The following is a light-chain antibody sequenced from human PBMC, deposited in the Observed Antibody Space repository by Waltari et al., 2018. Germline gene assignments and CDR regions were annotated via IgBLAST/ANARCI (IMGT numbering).Light chain of an antibody. V-gene: IGLV2-11*01. CDR2: DVS. J-gene: IGLJ3*02. CDR3: CSYVGSHTNWV. Sequence: QSALTQPRSVSGSPGQSVTISCTGISSDVGDYNFVSWYQQHPGKAPKLMVHDVSKRPSGVPARFSGSKSGNTASLTISGLQAEDEAEYYCCSYVGSHTNWVFGGGTKLTVL. CDR1: SSDVGDYNF.